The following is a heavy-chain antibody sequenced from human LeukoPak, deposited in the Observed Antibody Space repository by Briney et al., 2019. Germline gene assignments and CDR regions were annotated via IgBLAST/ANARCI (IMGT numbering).Heavy chain of an antibody. CDR1: GFSFSSYA. J-gene: IGHJ6*02. CDR3: ARVFTYYSYGMDV. V-gene: IGHV3-23*01. Sequence: GGSLRLSCAASGFSFSSYAMTWVRQAPGEGLEWVPAISGGADTTYYADSVKGRFTISRDNSKNTLYMQMNSLRAEDTAVYYCARVFTYYSYGMDVWGQGTTVTVSS. CDR2: ISGGADTT.